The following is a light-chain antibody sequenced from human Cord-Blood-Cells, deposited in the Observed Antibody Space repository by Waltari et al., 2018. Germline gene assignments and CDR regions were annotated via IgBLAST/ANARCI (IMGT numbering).Light chain of an antibody. V-gene: IGLV2-14*01. CDR1: SSDVGGYHY. Sequence: QSALPQPASVSGSPGQSITISCTGTSSDVGGYHYVSWYQQHPGKAPKLMIYEVSNRPPGVSNRFSGSKSGNTASLTISGLQAEDEADYYCSSYTSSSTLVFGTGTKVTVL. J-gene: IGLJ1*01. CDR3: SSYTSSSTLV. CDR2: EVS.